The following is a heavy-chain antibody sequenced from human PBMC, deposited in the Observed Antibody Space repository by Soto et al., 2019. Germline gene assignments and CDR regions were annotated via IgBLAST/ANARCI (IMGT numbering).Heavy chain of an antibody. CDR2: VNQHGSEK. Sequence: PWGSLRLSCVASGFTFSDYWMSWVRQAPGKGLEWVANVNQHGSEKYYVDSVKGRFTISRDNARNSLYLQLNSLRAEDTALYYCTREAAKVTAAKYKWFDPWRQGTLVTVSS. CDR3: TREAAKVTAAKYKWFDP. D-gene: IGHD5-18*01. CDR1: GFTFSDYW. J-gene: IGHJ5*02. V-gene: IGHV3-7*01.